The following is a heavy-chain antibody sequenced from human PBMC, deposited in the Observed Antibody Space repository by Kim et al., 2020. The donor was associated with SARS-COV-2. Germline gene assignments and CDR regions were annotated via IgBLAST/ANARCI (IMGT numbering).Heavy chain of an antibody. CDR2: IKQDGSEK. V-gene: IGHV3-7*03. CDR3: ARVSYSSSWWIFAFDI. Sequence: GGSLRLSCAASGFTFSSYWMSWVRQAPGKGLEWVANIKQDGSEKYYVDSVKGRFTISRDNAKNSLYLQMNSLRAEDTAVYYCARVSYSSSWWIFAFDIWGQGTMVTVSS. CDR1: GFTFSSYW. D-gene: IGHD6-13*01. J-gene: IGHJ3*02.